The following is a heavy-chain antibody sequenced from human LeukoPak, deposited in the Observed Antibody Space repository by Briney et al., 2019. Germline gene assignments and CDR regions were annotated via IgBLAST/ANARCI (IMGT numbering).Heavy chain of an antibody. Sequence: GGSLRLSCAASGFTVSSNSITWVRQAPGKGLEWVAFIWFDGSNKYYADSVKGRFTISRDNSKNTVYLQMNSLRVEDTAVYYCVKDAHQFYDLWSGYLLDYWGQGTLVTVSS. D-gene: IGHD3-3*01. J-gene: IGHJ4*02. CDR3: VKDAHQFYDLWSGYLLDY. CDR2: IWFDGSNK. V-gene: IGHV3-30*02. CDR1: GFTVSSNS.